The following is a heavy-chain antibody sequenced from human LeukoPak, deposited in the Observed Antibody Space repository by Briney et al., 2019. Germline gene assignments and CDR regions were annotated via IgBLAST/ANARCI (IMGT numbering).Heavy chain of an antibody. J-gene: IGHJ4*02. CDR3: AKGRISGEAGLDD. D-gene: IGHD6-13*01. Sequence: GGSLRLTCAASGFTFSSYAMSWVRQAPGKGLEWVSSISGSGGDTYYGDSVKGPFTISRDNSKNTLYLQVNSLRAEDTAVFYCAKGRISGEAGLDDGGEGTLVTVP. V-gene: IGHV3-23*01. CDR1: GFTFSSYA. CDR2: ISGSGGDT.